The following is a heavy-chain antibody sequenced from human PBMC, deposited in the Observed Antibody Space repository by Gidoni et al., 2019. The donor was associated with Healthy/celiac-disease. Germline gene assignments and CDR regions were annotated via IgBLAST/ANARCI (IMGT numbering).Heavy chain of an antibody. J-gene: IGHJ5*02. CDR3: ARDYYDSSGYLNWFDP. V-gene: IGHV4-4*07. CDR1: GVSISRYY. Sequence: QVQLQESGPGLVKPSETLSLTCTVSGVSISRYYWSWIRQPAGKGLEWIGRIYTSGSTNYNPSLKRRVTMSVDTSKNQFSLKLSSVTAADTAVYYCARDYYDSSGYLNWFDPWGQGTLVTVSS. CDR2: IYTSGST. D-gene: IGHD3-22*01.